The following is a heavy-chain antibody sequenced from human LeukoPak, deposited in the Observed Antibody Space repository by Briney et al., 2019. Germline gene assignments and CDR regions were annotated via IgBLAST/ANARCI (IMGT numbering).Heavy chain of an antibody. V-gene: IGHV3-66*01. J-gene: IGHJ4*02. CDR2: IYSGGST. Sequence: GGSLRLSCAASGFSVSSNYMSWVRQAPGKGLEWVSVIYSGGSTYYADSVKGRFTISRDNSKNTLYLKMNSLRAEDTAVYYCAKGNGDMASDYWGQGTLVTVSS. CDR1: GFSVSSNY. D-gene: IGHD2-21*02. CDR3: AKGNGDMASDY.